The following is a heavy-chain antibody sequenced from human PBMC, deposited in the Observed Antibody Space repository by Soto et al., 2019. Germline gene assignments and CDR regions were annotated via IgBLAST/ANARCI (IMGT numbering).Heavy chain of an antibody. Sequence: QVQLVESGGGVVQPGRSLRLSCAASGFTFSSYGMHWVRQAPGKGLEWVAVISYDGRNKYYADSVKGRFTISRDNSKNTLYRQMNSLRAEDTAVYYCAKDTLGSGSYWGQGTLVTVSS. CDR2: ISYDGRNK. CDR1: GFTFSSYG. D-gene: IGHD3-22*01. J-gene: IGHJ4*02. V-gene: IGHV3-30*18. CDR3: AKDTLGSGSY.